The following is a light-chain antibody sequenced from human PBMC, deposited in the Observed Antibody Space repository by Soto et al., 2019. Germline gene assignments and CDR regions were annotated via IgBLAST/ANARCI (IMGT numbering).Light chain of an antibody. J-gene: IGKJ2*01. CDR1: QSLLHSNGYNY. Sequence: DIVMTQSPLSLPVTPGEPASISCRSSQSLLHSNGYNYLDWYLQKPGQSPQILIYLGSNRASGGPDRFSGSGSSTDFTLKISRVEAEDVGVYYCMQALQTPRTFGQRTKLEIK. V-gene: IGKV2-28*01. CDR3: MQALQTPRT. CDR2: LGS.